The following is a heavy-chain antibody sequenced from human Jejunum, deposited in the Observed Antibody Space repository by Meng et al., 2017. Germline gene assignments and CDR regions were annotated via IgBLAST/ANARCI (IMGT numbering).Heavy chain of an antibody. Sequence: VQFLQSGPAVRKPWAPVKVSCTASGYTFTDYYIHWVRPAPGQGLEWMGRINPYSGVADFAQKFQGRVSMTRDTSITTDYMELRELTSDDTAVYFCAKEKGTGNYEDYWGQGTLVTVSS. CDR3: AKEKGTGNYEDY. D-gene: IGHD1-7*01. J-gene: IGHJ4*02. CDR1: GYTFTDYY. V-gene: IGHV1-2*06. CDR2: INPYSGVA.